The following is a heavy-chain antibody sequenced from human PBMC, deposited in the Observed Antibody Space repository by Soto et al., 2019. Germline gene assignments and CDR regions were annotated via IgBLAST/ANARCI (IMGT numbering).Heavy chain of an antibody. CDR3: AVVDSTGNWFDP. Sequence: QLQLQESGPGLVKPSETLSLTCTVSGGSISSSDFYWGWLRQPPGKGLDFIGSMYYSGTPYYNPSLQTRLTISVDTSNHQFSLKFISVTAADTAVYYCAVVDSTGNWFDPWGQGALVTVSS. V-gene: IGHV4-39*01. CDR2: MYYSGTP. D-gene: IGHD3-22*01. J-gene: IGHJ5*02. CDR1: GGSISSSDFY.